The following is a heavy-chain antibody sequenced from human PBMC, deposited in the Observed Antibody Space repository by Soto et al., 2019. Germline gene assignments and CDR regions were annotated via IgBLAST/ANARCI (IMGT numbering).Heavy chain of an antibody. CDR3: ARGHYDFWSGSYGMDV. CDR1: GYTFTSYG. CDR2: MNPNSGNT. J-gene: IGHJ6*02. V-gene: IGHV1-8*02. Sequence: QVQLVQSGAEVKKPGASVKVSCKASGYTFTSYGISWVRQAPGQGLEWMGWMNPNSGNTGYAQKFQGRVTMTRNTSISTAYMELSSLRSEDTAVYYCARGHYDFWSGSYGMDVWGQGTTVTVSS. D-gene: IGHD3-3*01.